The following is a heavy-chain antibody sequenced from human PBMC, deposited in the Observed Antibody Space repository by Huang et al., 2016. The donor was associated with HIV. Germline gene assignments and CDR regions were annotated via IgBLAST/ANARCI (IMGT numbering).Heavy chain of an antibody. CDR1: GFSFANYA. D-gene: IGHD5-12*01. J-gene: IGHJ3*01. V-gene: IGHV3-30-3*01. CDR2: ISNDGSSR. CDR3: TREYTVAGAFDL. Sequence: QVQLVESGGGVVQPGRSLRLSCAASGFSFANYAMHWVRQATGRRMELVTVISNDGSSRYYADSVKGRFTISRDNFKNALYLQMNRLRGDDTAVYYCTREYTVAGAFDLWGQGTMVTVSS.